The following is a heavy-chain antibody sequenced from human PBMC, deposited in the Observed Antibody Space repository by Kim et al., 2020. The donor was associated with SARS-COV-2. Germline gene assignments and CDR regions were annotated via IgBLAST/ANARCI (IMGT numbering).Heavy chain of an antibody. CDR2: ISYDGSNK. CDR3: AKDREYYYGSGSFYYYYYGMDV. V-gene: IGHV3-30*18. Sequence: GGSLRLSCAASGFTFSSYGMHWVRQAPGKGLEWVAVISYDGSNKYYADSVKGRFTISRDNSKNTLYLQMNSLRAEDTAVYYCAKDREYYYGSGSFYYYYYGMDVWGQGTTVTVSS. D-gene: IGHD3-10*01. CDR1: GFTFSSYG. J-gene: IGHJ6*02.